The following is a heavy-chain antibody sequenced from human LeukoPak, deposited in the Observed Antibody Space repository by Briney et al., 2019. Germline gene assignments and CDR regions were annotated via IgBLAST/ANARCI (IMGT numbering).Heavy chain of an antibody. J-gene: IGHJ6*03. V-gene: IGHV4-39*01. Sequence: PSETLSLTCTVSGGSISSSSYYWGWIRQPPGKGLEWIGSIYYSGSTYYNPSLKSRVTISIDTSKNQFSLKLSSVAPADTAVYSCARHGRAIVDYYYYMDVWGTGTTVTVSS. D-gene: IGHD3-22*01. CDR2: IYYSGST. CDR1: GGSISSSSYY. CDR3: ARHGRAIVDYYYYMDV.